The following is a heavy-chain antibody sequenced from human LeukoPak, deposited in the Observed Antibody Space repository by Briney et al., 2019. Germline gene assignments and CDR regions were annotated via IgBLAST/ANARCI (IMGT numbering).Heavy chain of an antibody. CDR3: ARSGPAAPYYYYYGMDV. CDR2: IYYSGST. D-gene: IGHD2-2*01. J-gene: IGHJ6*02. CDR1: GGSISSSSYY. V-gene: IGHV4-39*07. Sequence: SETLSLTCTVSGGSISSSSYYWGWIRQPPGKGLEWIGSIYYSGSTYYNPSLKSRVTISVDTSKNQFSLKLSSVTAADTAVYYCARSGPAAPYYYYYGMDVWGQGTTVTVSS.